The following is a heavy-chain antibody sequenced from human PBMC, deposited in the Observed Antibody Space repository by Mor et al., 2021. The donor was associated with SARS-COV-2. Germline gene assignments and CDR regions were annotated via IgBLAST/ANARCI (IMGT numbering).Heavy chain of an antibody. J-gene: IGHJ6*03. CDR3: ARDGKQLVQSAYYYYYYMDV. Sequence: LEWVAVISYDGSNKYYADSVKGRFTISRDNSKNTLYLQMNSLRAEDTAVYYCARDGKQLVQSAYYYYYYMDVWGKGTTVTVSS. D-gene: IGHD6-6*01. V-gene: IGHV3-30*04. CDR2: ISYDGSNK.